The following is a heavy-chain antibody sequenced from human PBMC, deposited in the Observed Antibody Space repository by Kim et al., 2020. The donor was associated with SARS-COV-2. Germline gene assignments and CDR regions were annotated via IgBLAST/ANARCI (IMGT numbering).Heavy chain of an antibody. CDR1: GYPFTTYW. CDR2: ISPLTGDT. D-gene: IGHD6-13*01. Sequence: ASVKVSCKASGYPFTTYWMHWVRQAPGERPEWMGFISPLTGDTTYAQKFQDRVTLTRETSTSTVYMELRRLKSDDTAVYYCVRDLDGSWSLDYWGQGTLVTVSS. J-gene: IGHJ4*02. V-gene: IGHV1-46*01. CDR3: VRDLDGSWSLDY.